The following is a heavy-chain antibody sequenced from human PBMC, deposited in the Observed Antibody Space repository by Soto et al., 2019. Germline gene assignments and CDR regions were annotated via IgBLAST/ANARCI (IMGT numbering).Heavy chain of an antibody. Sequence: QVQLVESGGGVVQPGRSLRLSCAASGFTFSSYGMHWVRQAPGKGLEWVAVISYDGSNKYYADSVKGRFTISRDNSKNTLYLQMNSLRAEDTAVYYCAKGPPDYGDFWYFDLWGRGTLVTVSS. CDR1: GFTFSSYG. V-gene: IGHV3-30*18. CDR2: ISYDGSNK. CDR3: AKGPPDYGDFWYFDL. J-gene: IGHJ2*01. D-gene: IGHD4-17*01.